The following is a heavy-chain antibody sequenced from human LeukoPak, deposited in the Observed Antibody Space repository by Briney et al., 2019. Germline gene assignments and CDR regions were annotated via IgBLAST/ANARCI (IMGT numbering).Heavy chain of an antibody. J-gene: IGHJ4*02. CDR3: ARQRFGELSGLDY. CDR1: GDSVSSNSAA. V-gene: IGHV6-1*01. CDR2: TYYRSKWYN. D-gene: IGHD3-10*01. Sequence: SQTLSLTCAMAGDSVSSNSAALNWIRQSPSRGLEWLVRTYYRSKWYNDYAVSVKSRITINPDTSKNQFSLQLNSVTPEDTAVYYCARQRFGELSGLDYWGQGTLVTVSS.